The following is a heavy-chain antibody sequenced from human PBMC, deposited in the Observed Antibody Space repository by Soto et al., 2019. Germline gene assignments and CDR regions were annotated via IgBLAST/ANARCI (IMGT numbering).Heavy chain of an antibody. V-gene: IGHV1-18*01. Sequence: EASVKVSCKASGGTFSSYAISWVRQAPGQGLEWMGWISPYYGKTNYAQKFQGRVTMTTDTSTSTAYMELRSLRSDDTAVYYCARDGYCSGGSCSSSSYWGQGTLVTVSS. CDR3: ARDGYCSGGSCSSSSY. J-gene: IGHJ4*02. CDR2: ISPYYGKT. CDR1: GGTFSSYA. D-gene: IGHD2-15*01.